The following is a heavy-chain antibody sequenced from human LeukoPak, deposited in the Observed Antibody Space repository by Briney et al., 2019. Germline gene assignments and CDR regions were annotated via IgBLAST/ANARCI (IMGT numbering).Heavy chain of an antibody. CDR3: ARGGHITMVRGVKRGYYGMDV. J-gene: IGHJ6*02. V-gene: IGHV3-33*01. D-gene: IGHD3-10*01. CDR2: IWYDGSNK. Sequence: GGSLRLSCAASGFTSSSYGMHWVRQAPGKGLEWVAVIWYDGSNKYYADSVKGRFTISRDNSKNTLYLQMNSLRAEDTAVYYCARGGHITMVRGVKRGYYGMDVWGQGTTVTVSS. CDR1: GFTSSSYG.